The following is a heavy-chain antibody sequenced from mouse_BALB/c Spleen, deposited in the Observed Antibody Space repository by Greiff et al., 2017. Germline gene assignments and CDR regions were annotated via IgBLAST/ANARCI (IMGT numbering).Heavy chain of an antibody. J-gene: IGHJ2*01. CDR2: SRNKANDYTT. V-gene: IGHV7-1*02. CDR3: ARGGLGGSPFDW. D-gene: IGHD1-1*01. Sequence: EVMLVESGGGLVQPGGSLRLSCATSGFTFSDFYMEWVRQPPGKRLEWIAASRNKANDYTTEYSASVKGRFIVSRDTSQSILYLQMNALRAEDTAIYYCARGGLGGSPFDWWGQGTTLTVSS. CDR1: GFTFSDFY.